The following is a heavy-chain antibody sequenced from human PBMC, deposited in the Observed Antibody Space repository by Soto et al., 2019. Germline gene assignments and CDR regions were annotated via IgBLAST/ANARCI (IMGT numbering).Heavy chain of an antibody. J-gene: IGHJ4*02. CDR2: IYHSGST. CDR1: GYSISSGYY. V-gene: IGHV4-38-2*01. CDR3: AGLVATITHY. Sequence: ETLSLTCAVSGYSISSGYYWGWIRQPPGKGLEWIGSIYHSGSTYYNPSLKSRVTISVDTSKNQFSLKLSSVAAADTAVYYCAGLVATITHYWGQGTLVTVSS. D-gene: IGHD5-12*01.